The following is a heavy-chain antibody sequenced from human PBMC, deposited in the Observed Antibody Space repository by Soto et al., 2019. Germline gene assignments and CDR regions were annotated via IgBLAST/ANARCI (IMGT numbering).Heavy chain of an antibody. Sequence: QVQLVESGGGVVQPGRSLRLSCAASGFTFSSYGMHWVRQAPGKGLEWVAVISYDGSNKYYADSVKGRFTISRDNSKNTLYLQMNSLRAEDTAVYYCAKDKERTDSSGWLEPNYYFDFWGQGTLVTVSS. J-gene: IGHJ4*02. V-gene: IGHV3-30*18. CDR3: AKDKERTDSSGWLEPNYYFDF. D-gene: IGHD6-19*01. CDR2: ISYDGSNK. CDR1: GFTFSSYG.